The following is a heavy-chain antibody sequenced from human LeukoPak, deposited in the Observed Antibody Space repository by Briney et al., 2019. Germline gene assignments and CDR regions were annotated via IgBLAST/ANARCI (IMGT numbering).Heavy chain of an antibody. CDR3: ARSPLRYYYDSSGHRNWFDP. Sequence: SETLSLTCAVYGGSFSGYYWSWIRQPPGKGLEWIGEINHSGSTNYNPSLKSRVTISVDTSKNQFSLKLSSVTAADTAVYYCARSPLRYYYDSSGHRNWFDPWGQGTLVTVSS. CDR1: GGSFSGYY. J-gene: IGHJ5*02. CDR2: INHSGST. V-gene: IGHV4-34*01. D-gene: IGHD3-22*01.